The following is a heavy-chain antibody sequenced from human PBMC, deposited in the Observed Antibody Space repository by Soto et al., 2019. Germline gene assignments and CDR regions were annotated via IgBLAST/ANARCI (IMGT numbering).Heavy chain of an antibody. CDR3: ARAVVRGVTTGYWFDP. Sequence: KTSETLSLTCAVSGGSISSGGYSWSWIRQPPGKGLEWIGYIYHSGSTYYNPSLKSRVTISVDRSKNQFSLKLSSVTAADTAVYYCARAVVRGVTTGYWFDPWGQGTLVTVSS. J-gene: IGHJ5*02. D-gene: IGHD3-10*01. CDR1: GGSISSGGYS. CDR2: IYHSGST. V-gene: IGHV4-30-2*01.